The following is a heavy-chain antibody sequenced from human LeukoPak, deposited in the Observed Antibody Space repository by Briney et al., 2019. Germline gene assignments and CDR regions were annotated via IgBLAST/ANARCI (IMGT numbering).Heavy chain of an antibody. V-gene: IGHV3-48*03. D-gene: IGHD4-17*01. CDR2: ISSTGTPI. J-gene: IGHJ3*02. Sequence: PGGSLRLSCTASGFTFSSSEMNWVRRAPGKGLEWVSYISSTGTPIFYADSVKGRFAISRDNAKNSLYLQMNSLRAEDTALYYCAREDTVDAFDIWSQGTMVTVSS. CDR3: AREDTVDAFDI. CDR1: GFTFSSSE.